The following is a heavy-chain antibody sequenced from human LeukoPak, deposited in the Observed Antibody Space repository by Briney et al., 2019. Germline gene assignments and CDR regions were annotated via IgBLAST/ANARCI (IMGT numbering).Heavy chain of an antibody. V-gene: IGHV3-23*01. CDR3: AKDPVPWSGYYLNDY. J-gene: IGHJ4*02. D-gene: IGHD3-3*01. CDR2: ISGSGGNT. Sequence: SGGSLRLSCAASGFTFSSYAMSWVRQAPGKGLEWVSAISGSGGNTYYADSVKGRFTISRDNSKNTLYLQMNSLRAEDTAVYYCAKDPVPWSGYYLNDYWGQGTLVTVSS. CDR1: GFTFSSYA.